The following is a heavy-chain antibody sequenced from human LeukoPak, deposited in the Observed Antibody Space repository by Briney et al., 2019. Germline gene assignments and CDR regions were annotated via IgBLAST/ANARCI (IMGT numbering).Heavy chain of an antibody. V-gene: IGHV1-8*01. J-gene: IGHJ6*03. D-gene: IGHD2-2*02. Sequence: ASVKVSCKASGYTFTSYDINWARQATGQGLEWMGWMNPNSGNTGYAQKFQGRVTMTRDMSTSTVYMEMSRLRSEDTAVYYCARVAAEVVGVPGAIGFGWVRRDYYYMDVWGKGTTVTVSS. CDR1: GYTFTSYD. CDR2: MNPNSGNT. CDR3: ARVAAEVVGVPGAIGFGWVRRDYYYMDV.